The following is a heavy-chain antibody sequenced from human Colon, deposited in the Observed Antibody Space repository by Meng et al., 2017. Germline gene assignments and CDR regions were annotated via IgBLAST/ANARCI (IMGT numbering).Heavy chain of an antibody. Sequence: GGSLRLSCQGSGDSFAGYWIAWVRQMPGNGLEWVGIIYHDNSDTRYSQSFQGQVTLSVEKSISTAYLQWNSLKASDTAMYYCARYGGSTLTKNWFDSWGQGTLVTVSS. D-gene: IGHD4-23*01. V-gene: IGHV5-51*01. CDR3: ARYGGSTLTKNWFDS. CDR2: IYHDNSDT. J-gene: IGHJ5*01. CDR1: GDSFAGYW.